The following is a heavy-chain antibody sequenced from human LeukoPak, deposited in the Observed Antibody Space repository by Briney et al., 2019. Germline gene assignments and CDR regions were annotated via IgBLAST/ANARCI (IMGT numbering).Heavy chain of an antibody. Sequence: ASVKVSCKVSGYTLTELSMHWVRQAPGKGLEWMGGFDPEDGETIYAQKFQGRVTMTEDTSTDTAYMELSSLRSEDTAVYYCATSNPPSLLTYYYDSSGPISWFDPWGQGTLVTVSS. J-gene: IGHJ5*02. D-gene: IGHD3-22*01. V-gene: IGHV1-24*01. CDR1: GYTLTELS. CDR2: FDPEDGET. CDR3: ATSNPPSLLTYYYDSSGPISWFDP.